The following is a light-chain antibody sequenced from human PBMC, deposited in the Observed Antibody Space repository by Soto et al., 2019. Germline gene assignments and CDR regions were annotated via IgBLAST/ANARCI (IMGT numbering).Light chain of an antibody. CDR2: GAS. CDR1: QTVSNN. Sequence: EIVMTQSPATLSVSPGERATLSCRASQTVSNNLAWYQQKPGQTLRLLIYGASTRATGIPARFSGSGSGTEFTLTISSLQSEDFAVYYCQQYNNWLPLTFGGGTKVEIK. V-gene: IGKV3-15*01. J-gene: IGKJ4*01. CDR3: QQYNNWLPLT.